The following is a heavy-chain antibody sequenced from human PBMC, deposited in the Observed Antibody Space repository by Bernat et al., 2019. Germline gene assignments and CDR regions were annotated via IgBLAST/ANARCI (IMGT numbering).Heavy chain of an antibody. D-gene: IGHD6-6*01. CDR1: GFTFSSYG. J-gene: IGHJ3*02. CDR3: AREQFSGSSSSRAFDI. Sequence: VQLLESGGGVVQPGRSLRLSCAASGFTFSSYGMHWVRQAPGKGLEWVAVIWYDGSNIYYADSVKGRFTISRDNSKNTLYLQMNSLRSEDTAVYYCAREQFSGSSSSRAFDIWGQGTMVTVSS. V-gene: IGHV3-33*01. CDR2: IWYDGSNI.